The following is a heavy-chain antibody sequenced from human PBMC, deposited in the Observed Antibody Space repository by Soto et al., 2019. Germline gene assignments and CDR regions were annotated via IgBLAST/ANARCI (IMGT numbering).Heavy chain of an antibody. Sequence: VQLVQSGAEVKKPGSSVKVSCKASGYTFTSHSFTWVRQAPGQGLEWMGRSIPFIGTESHAQKFNDIITTSAYTYTRAVYLELHSLRPDAAVMYYGARAASTFGAASDYWGQGTLVTVSS. CDR3: ARAASTFGAASDY. V-gene: IGHV1-69*08. D-gene: IGHD3-3*01. CDR2: SIPFIGTE. J-gene: IGHJ4*02. CDR1: GYTFTSHS.